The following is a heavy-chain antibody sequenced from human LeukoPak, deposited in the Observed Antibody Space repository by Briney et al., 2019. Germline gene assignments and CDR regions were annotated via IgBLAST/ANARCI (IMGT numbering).Heavy chain of an antibody. D-gene: IGHD3-10*01. V-gene: IGHV3-11*06. CDR2: ISRSSSYT. CDR3: ASTSGSLYYYGSGSYYGY. CDR1: GFTFSDYY. Sequence: GGSLRLSCAASGFTFSDYYMSWIRQSPGKGLEWVSYISRSSSYTNYADSVKGRFTISRDNAKNSLYLQMNSLRAEDTAVYYCASTSGSLYYYGSGSYYGYWGQGTLVTVSS. J-gene: IGHJ4*02.